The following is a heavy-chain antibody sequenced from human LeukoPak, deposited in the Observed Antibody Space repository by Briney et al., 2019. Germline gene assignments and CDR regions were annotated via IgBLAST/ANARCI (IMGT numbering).Heavy chain of an antibody. CDR2: ISAYNGNT. Sequence: ASVKVSCKASGYTFTSYGISWVRQAPGQGLEWMGWISAYNGNTNYAQKLQGRVTMTTDTSTSTAYMELRSLRSDDTAVYYCARDNSVGDIAWWFDPWGQGTLVTVSS. J-gene: IGHJ5*02. V-gene: IGHV1-18*01. CDR3: ARDNSVGDIAWWFDP. CDR1: GYTFTSYG. D-gene: IGHD3-16*02.